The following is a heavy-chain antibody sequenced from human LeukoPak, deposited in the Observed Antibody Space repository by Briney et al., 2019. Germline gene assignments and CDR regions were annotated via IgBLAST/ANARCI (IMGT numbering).Heavy chain of an antibody. CDR3: AKGGLKTIFGVAITESFDY. J-gene: IGHJ4*02. Sequence: GGSLRLPCEASGFTFISNAMSWIRQAPGKGLEWVSSISGSGDRTYYADSVKGRVTISRDNSKNTLYLQTNSLRVEDTAVYYCAKGGLKTIFGVAITESFDYWGQGTLATVSS. V-gene: IGHV3-23*01. CDR2: ISGSGDRT. D-gene: IGHD3-3*01. CDR1: GFTFISNA.